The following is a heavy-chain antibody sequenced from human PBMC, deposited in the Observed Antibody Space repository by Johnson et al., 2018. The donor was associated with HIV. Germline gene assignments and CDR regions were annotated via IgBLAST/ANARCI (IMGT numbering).Heavy chain of an antibody. CDR3: ARFDSGWQWQGLDI. J-gene: IGHJ3*02. Sequence: QVQLVESGGGLIQPGGSLRLSCAASGFTVSSNYMSWVRQAPGKGLEWVAVIWYDGSNKYYADSLKGRFTISRDNSKNTLSLQMNSLRAEDTAVYYCARFDSGWQWQGLDIWGQGTMVTVSS. CDR2: IWYDGSNK. CDR1: GFTVSSNY. V-gene: IGHV3-33*08. D-gene: IGHD6-19*01.